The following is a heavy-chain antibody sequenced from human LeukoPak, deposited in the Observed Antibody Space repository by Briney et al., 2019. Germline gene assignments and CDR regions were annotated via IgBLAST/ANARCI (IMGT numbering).Heavy chain of an antibody. J-gene: IGHJ4*02. CDR3: VRAVAATRIDF. CDR1: GGSISSYY. CDR2: IYYSGST. D-gene: IGHD6-19*01. Sequence: SETLSLTCTVSGGSISSYYWSWIRQPPGKGLEWIGYIYYSGSTNCNPSLKSRVTISVDTSKNQFYLKVSSVTAADTAVYYCVRAVAATRIDFWGRGTLVTVSS. V-gene: IGHV4-59*01.